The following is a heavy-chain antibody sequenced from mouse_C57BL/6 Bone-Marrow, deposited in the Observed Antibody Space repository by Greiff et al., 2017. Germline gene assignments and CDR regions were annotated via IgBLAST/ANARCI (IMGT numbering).Heavy chain of an antibody. CDR2: IYPRSGNT. V-gene: IGHV1-81*01. CDR3: AKYRATWFAY. Sequence: QVQLKQSGAELARPGASVKLSCKASGYTFTSYGLSWVKQITGPGLGWIGEIYPRSGNTYYNEKFKGKATLTADKSSGTAYMELRSLTSEDSAVYFCAKYRATWFAYWGQGTLVTVSA. D-gene: IGHD3-1*01. CDR1: GYTFTSYG. J-gene: IGHJ3*01.